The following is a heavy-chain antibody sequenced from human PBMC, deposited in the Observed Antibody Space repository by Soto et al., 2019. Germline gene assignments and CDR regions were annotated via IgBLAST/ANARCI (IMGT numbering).Heavy chain of an antibody. CDR2: IYHSGST. D-gene: IGHD2-2*01. V-gene: IGHV4-38-2*01. CDR3: VSARSADCSDTSCYVAPFHY. Sequence: SETLSLTCALSITNIYYFGWIRQSPGKGLEWIGTIYHSGSTYYNPALKSRVTISVETSRNQFALKLRSVTAADTAVSFCVSARSADCSDTSCYVAPFHYWGQGIMVTVSS. J-gene: IGHJ4*02. CDR1: ITNIYY.